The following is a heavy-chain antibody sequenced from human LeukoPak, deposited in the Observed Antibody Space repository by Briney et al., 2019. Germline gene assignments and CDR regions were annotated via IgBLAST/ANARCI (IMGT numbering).Heavy chain of an antibody. CDR2: IWYDGSNK. J-gene: IGHJ6*03. CDR1: GFTFSRYG. D-gene: IGHD6-6*01. CDR3: ASSSAREYYMDV. V-gene: IGHV3-33*01. Sequence: PGRSLRLSCAASGFTFSRYGMHWVRQAPGKGLEWVAVIWYDGSNKYYADSVKGRFTISRDNSKNTLYLQMNSLRAEDTAVYYCASSSAREYYMDVWGKGTTVTVSS.